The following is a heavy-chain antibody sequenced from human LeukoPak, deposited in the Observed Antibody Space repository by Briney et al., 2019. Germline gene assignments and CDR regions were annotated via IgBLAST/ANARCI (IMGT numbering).Heavy chain of an antibody. D-gene: IGHD1-26*01. V-gene: IGHV3-15*01. J-gene: IGHJ4*02. CDR3: TTRGGSFSIFDY. CDR2: IKSKTDGGTT. CDR1: GFTFSDAW. Sequence: SGGSLRLSCAASGFTFSDAWMSWVRQAPGKGLEWVGRIKSKTDGGTTDYAAPVKGRFTISRDDSKNTLYLQMNSLKTEDTAVYYCTTRGGSFSIFDYWGQGTLVTVSS.